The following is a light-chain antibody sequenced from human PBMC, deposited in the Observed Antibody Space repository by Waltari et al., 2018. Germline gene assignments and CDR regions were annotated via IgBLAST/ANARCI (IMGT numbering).Light chain of an antibody. CDR3: QAWDDSTVI. Sequence: SYDLTQPPSVSVSPGETASITCSGDKLEDKYVSWYQQKPGQSPVLVMYRDNMRPSGIPGRFSGSNSGNTATLTIRGTQAMDEADFYCQAWDDSTVIFGGGTKLTVL. CDR2: RDN. J-gene: IGLJ2*01. CDR1: KLEDKY. V-gene: IGLV3-1*01.